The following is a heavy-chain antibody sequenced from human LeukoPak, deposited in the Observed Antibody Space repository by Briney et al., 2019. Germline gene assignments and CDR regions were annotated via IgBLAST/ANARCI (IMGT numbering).Heavy chain of an antibody. CDR1: GFTFSSYA. Sequence: GGSLRLSCAASGFTFSSYAMHWVRQAPGKGLEWVAVISYDGSNKYYADSVKGRFTISRDNSKNTLYLQMNSLRAEDTAVYYCARVGTGWGQGTLVTVSS. CDR3: ARVGTG. CDR2: ISYDGSNK. J-gene: IGHJ4*02. V-gene: IGHV3-30-3*01. D-gene: IGHD1-14*01.